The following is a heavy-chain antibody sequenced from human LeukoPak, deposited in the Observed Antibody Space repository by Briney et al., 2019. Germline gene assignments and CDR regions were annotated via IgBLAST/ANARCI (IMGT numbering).Heavy chain of an antibody. Sequence: GGSLRLSCAASGFTFSSYAMSRVRQAPGKGLEWVSAISGSGGSTYYADSVKGRFTISRDNSKNTLYLQMNSLRAEDTAVYYCAKDAAYYYDSSGYPDYWGQGTLVTVSS. CDR3: AKDAAYYYDSSGYPDY. CDR1: GFTFSSYA. V-gene: IGHV3-23*01. J-gene: IGHJ4*02. CDR2: ISGSGGST. D-gene: IGHD3-22*01.